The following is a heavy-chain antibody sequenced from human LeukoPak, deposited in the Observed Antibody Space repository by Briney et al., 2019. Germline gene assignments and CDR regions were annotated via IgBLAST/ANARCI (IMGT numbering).Heavy chain of an antibody. J-gene: IGHJ4*02. CDR1: GFTFSSYD. CDR3: ARDDYGGLDY. CDR2: LSGSGAST. Sequence: PGGTLRLSCAASGFTFSSYDMSWVRQAPGKGVEWVSGLSGSGASTYYADSVKGRFTISRDNAKNSLYLQMNSLRAEDTAVYYCARDDYGGLDYWGQGTLVTVSS. V-gene: IGHV3-23*01. D-gene: IGHD4-23*01.